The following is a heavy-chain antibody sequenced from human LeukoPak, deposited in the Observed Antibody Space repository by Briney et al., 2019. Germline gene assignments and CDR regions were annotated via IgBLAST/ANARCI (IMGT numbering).Heavy chain of an antibody. V-gene: IGHV3-11*04. Sequence: PGGSLRLSCAASGFTFSDYYMSWIRQAPGKGLEWVSYISSSGSTIYYADSVKGRFTISRDNAKNSLYLQMNSLRAEDTAVYYCARVPYDFWSGYYIWFDPWGQGTLVTVSS. J-gene: IGHJ5*02. CDR2: ISSSGSTI. D-gene: IGHD3-3*01. CDR1: GFTFSDYY. CDR3: ARVPYDFWSGYYIWFDP.